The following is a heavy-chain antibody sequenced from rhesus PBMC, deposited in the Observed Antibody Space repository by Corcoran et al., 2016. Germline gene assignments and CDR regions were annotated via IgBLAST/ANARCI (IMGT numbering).Heavy chain of an antibody. CDR2: ISGSGRST. V-gene: IGHV4-173*01. Sequence: QLQLQESGPGLVKPSETLSLTCAVSGGSISSNYWSWIRQPPGKGLEWIVRISGSGRSTDYNPSLQRRVTISTDTSKNQFSLKRSSVTAADTAVYYCARWGQRLVFDYWGQGVLVTVSS. CDR3: ARWGQRLVFDY. J-gene: IGHJ4*01. D-gene: IGHD6-31*01. CDR1: GGSISSNY.